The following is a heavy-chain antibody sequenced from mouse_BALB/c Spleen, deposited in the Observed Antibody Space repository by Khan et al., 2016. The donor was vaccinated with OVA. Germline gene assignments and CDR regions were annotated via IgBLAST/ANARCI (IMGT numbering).Heavy chain of an antibody. CDR2: IWRGGST. CDR3: ARNYDYDEGLAY. V-gene: IGHV2-2*02. Sequence: QVQLKQSGPGLVQPSQSLSITCTVSGFSLTTYGVHWVRQSPEKGLEWLGVIWRGGSTDYNAAFISRLSISKDISKSQVFFKMNSLQVNDTAIYYCARNYDYDEGLAYWGQGTLVTVSA. D-gene: IGHD2-4*01. J-gene: IGHJ3*01. CDR1: GFSLTTYG.